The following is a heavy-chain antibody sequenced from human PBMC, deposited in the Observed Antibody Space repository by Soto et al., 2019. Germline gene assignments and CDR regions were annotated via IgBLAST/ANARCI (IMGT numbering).Heavy chain of an antibody. J-gene: IGHJ6*02. Sequence: EVQLVESGGGLVQPGGSLRLSCAASGFTFSNYWMHWVRQAPGKGLVWVSRIKRDGSSTNYADSVKGRFTSSRDNAKNTLYLQLNSLRVEDTAIYYCARGNTGMDVWGQGTTVTVSS. V-gene: IGHV3-74*01. CDR1: GFTFSNYW. CDR3: ARGNTGMDV. CDR2: IKRDGSST.